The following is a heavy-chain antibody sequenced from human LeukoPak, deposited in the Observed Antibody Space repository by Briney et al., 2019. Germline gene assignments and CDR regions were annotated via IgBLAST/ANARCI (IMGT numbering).Heavy chain of an antibody. CDR3: ARDYYCSATSCSSRYYGMDV. D-gene: IGHD2-2*01. CDR2: ITGSGYTI. V-gene: IGHV3-48*03. Sequence: GGSLRLSCAASGFTFSSYEMNWVRQAPGKGLEWVSYITGSGYTIYYADSVKGRFTISRDNAKNSLYLQMNSLRAEDTAVYFCARDYYCSATSCSSRYYGMDVWGQGTTVTVSS. CDR1: GFTFSSYE. J-gene: IGHJ6*02.